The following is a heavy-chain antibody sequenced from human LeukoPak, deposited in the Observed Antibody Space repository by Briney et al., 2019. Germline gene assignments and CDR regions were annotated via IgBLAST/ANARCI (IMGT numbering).Heavy chain of an antibody. J-gene: IGHJ6*03. D-gene: IGHD4-23*01. V-gene: IGHV3-21*01. CDR1: GFTFSSYS. CDR3: AKDGGNSGRYYYYYMDV. CDR2: ISSNSSYI. Sequence: GGSLRLSCAASGFTFSSYSMNWVRQAPGKGLEWVSSISSNSSYIYYADSVKGRFTISRDNAKNSLYLQMNSLRAEDTAVYYCAKDGGNSGRYYYYYMDVWGKGTTVSVSS.